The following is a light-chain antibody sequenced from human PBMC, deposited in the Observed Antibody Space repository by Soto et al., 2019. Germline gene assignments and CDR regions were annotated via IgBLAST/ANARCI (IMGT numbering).Light chain of an antibody. CDR2: RAS. CDR3: QQYNSYWT. J-gene: IGKJ1*01. CDR1: QSINIW. Sequence: DIQMTQSPSTLSASVGDRVTITCRASQSINIWLAWYQQKPGKAPKLLIYRASSLESGVPSRFSGSGSGTEFTLTISSLQPDDFATYYCQQYNSYWTFGQGTKVEIK. V-gene: IGKV1-5*03.